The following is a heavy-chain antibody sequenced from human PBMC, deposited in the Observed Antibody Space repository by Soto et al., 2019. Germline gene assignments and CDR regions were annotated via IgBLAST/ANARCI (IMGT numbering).Heavy chain of an antibody. CDR1: GGTFSSYA. J-gene: IGHJ6*02. CDR2: IIPIFGTA. CDR3: ARDRVGYCSGGSCYSHYYYGMDV. D-gene: IGHD2-15*01. V-gene: IGHV1-69*13. Sequence: SVKVSCKASGGTFSSYAISWVRQAPGQGLEWMGGIIPIFGTANYAQKFQGRVTITADESTSTAYMELSSLRSEDTAVYYCARDRVGYCSGGSCYSHYYYGMDVWGQGTTVTVSS.